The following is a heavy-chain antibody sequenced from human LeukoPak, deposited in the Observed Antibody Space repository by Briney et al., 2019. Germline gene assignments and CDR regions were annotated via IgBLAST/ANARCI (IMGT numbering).Heavy chain of an antibody. J-gene: IGHJ4*02. CDR2: VSYDGSNK. Sequence: GGSLRLSCAGSGFTFSSYGMHWVRQAPGKGLEWVAVVSYDGSNKYYADSVKGRFTISRDNSKNTLYLQMNSLRAEDTAVYYCANDDYGDYAFGRWGQGTLVTVSS. V-gene: IGHV3-30*18. CDR1: GFTFSSYG. CDR3: ANDDYGDYAFGR. D-gene: IGHD4-17*01.